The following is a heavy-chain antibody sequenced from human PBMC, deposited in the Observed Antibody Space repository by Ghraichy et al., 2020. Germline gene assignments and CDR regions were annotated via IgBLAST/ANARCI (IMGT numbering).Heavy chain of an antibody. V-gene: IGHV4-31*03. D-gene: IGHD3-16*01. Sequence: SETLSLTCTVSGGSISSGGYYWSWIRQHPGKGLEWIGYIYYSGSTYYNPSLKSRVTISVDTSKNQFSLKLSSVTAADTAVYYCARDSRVWGSYSAFDIWGQGTMVTVSS. CDR2: IYYSGST. J-gene: IGHJ3*02. CDR1: GGSISSGGYY. CDR3: ARDSRVWGSYSAFDI.